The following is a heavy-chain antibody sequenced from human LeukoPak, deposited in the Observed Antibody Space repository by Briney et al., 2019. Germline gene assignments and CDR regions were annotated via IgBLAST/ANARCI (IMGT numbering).Heavy chain of an antibody. Sequence: PGGSLRLSCVASGFTFSNYWMHWVRQVPGKGLVWVSRIQSDGSSPDYADSVKGRFTISRDNAKNSLYLQMNSLRAEDTAVYYCARRAQWELLGGFDPWGQGTLVTVSS. CDR1: GFTFSNYW. D-gene: IGHD1-26*01. CDR3: ARRAQWELLGGFDP. CDR2: IQSDGSSP. V-gene: IGHV3-74*01. J-gene: IGHJ5*02.